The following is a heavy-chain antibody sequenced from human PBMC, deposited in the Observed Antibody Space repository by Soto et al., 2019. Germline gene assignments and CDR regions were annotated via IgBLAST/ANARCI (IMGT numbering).Heavy chain of an antibody. CDR1: GYTFTSYA. J-gene: IGHJ4*02. V-gene: IGHV1-3*01. D-gene: IGHD6-13*01. CDR2: INAGNGNT. CDR3: ARDIMAAARDY. Sequence: QVQLVQSGAEVKKPGASVKVSCKASGYTFTSYAMHWVRQAPGQRLEWMGWINAGNGNTKYSQKFQGRVTITRDTSASTAYMERSSLRSEDTAVYYCARDIMAAARDYWGQGTLVTVSS.